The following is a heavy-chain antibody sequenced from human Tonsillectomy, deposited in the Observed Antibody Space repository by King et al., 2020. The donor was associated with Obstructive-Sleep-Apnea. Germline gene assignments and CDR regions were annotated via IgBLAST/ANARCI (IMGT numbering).Heavy chain of an antibody. D-gene: IGHD6-19*01. CDR1: GGSFSGYY. V-gene: IGHV4-34*01. CDR3: ARDIAVAGTHYFDY. Sequence: VQLQQWGAGLLKPSETLSLTCAVYGGSFSGYYWSWIRQPPGKGLEWIGEINHSGSTNYNPSLKSRVTISVDTSKNQFSLKLSSVTAADTAVYYCARDIAVAGTHYFDYWGQGTLVTVSS. CDR2: INHSGST. J-gene: IGHJ4*02.